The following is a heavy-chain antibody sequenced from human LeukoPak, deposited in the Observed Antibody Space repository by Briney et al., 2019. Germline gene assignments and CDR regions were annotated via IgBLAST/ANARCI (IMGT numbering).Heavy chain of an antibody. D-gene: IGHD3-22*01. CDR1: GFTFSSYS. CDR2: ISSSSSYI. CDR3: ARDSGRDDSSGYYYSEVDY. J-gene: IGHJ4*02. V-gene: IGHV3-21*01. Sequence: GGSLRLSCAASGFTFSSYSMNWVRQAPGKGLEWVSSISSSSSYIYYADSVKGRFTISRDNAKNSLYLQMNSLRAEDTAVYYCARDSGRDDSSGYYYSEVDYWGQGTLVIVSS.